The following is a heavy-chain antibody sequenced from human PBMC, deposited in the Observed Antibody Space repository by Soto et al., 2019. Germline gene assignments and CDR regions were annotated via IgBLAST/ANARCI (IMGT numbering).Heavy chain of an antibody. CDR2: IYHSGST. V-gene: IGHV4-4*02. D-gene: IGHD3-10*01. CDR3: ARHMVRGARNYYYYGMDV. Sequence: PSETLSLTCAVSGGSISSSNWWSWVRQPPGKGLEWIGEIYHSGSTNYNPSLKSRVTISVDKSKNQFSLKLSSVTAADTAVYYCARHMVRGARNYYYYGMDVWGQGTTVTVSS. CDR1: GGSISSSNW. J-gene: IGHJ6*02.